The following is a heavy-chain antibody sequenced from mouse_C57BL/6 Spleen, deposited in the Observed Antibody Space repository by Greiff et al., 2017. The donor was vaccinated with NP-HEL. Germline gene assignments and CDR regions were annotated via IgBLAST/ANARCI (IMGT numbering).Heavy chain of an antibody. CDR3: ARDYGNPYYFDY. CDR2: IYPRSGNT. J-gene: IGHJ2*01. D-gene: IGHD1-1*01. V-gene: IGHV1-81*01. CDR1: GYTFTSYG. Sequence: QVQLQQSGAELARPGASVKLSCKASGYTFTSYGISWVKQRTGQGLEWIGEIYPRSGNTYYNEKFKGKATLTADKTSSTAYMELRSLTSEDSAVYFCARDYGNPYYFDYWGQGTTLTVSS.